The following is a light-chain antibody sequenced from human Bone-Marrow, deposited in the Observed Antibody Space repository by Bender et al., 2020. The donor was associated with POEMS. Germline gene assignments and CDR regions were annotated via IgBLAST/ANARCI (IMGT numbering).Light chain of an antibody. CDR3: QAWDTYSVI. CDR2: QDT. V-gene: IGLV3-1*01. Sequence: SYEVTQPPSVSVSPGQTASITCSGDDLGDKYVAWNNRKQGQSPVLAIYQDTKRPSGIPERFSGSNSGNTATLTISGTQAMDEADYYCQAWDTYSVIFGGGTKLTVL. J-gene: IGLJ2*01. CDR1: DLGDKY.